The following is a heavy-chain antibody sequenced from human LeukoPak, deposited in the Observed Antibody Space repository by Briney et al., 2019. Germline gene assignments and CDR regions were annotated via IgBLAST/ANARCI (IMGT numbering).Heavy chain of an antibody. Sequence: PSETLSLTCTVSGGSISSSYYWGWIRQPPGQGLDWIGSIYYGGSTYYNPSLRSRVTASVDTSKNQFYLKLTSVTAADTAVYYCARHGNHYYGSGGFDYWGQGTLVTVSS. CDR3: ARHGNHYYGSGGFDY. CDR2: IYYGGST. J-gene: IGHJ4*02. CDR1: GGSISSSYY. V-gene: IGHV4-39*01. D-gene: IGHD3-10*01.